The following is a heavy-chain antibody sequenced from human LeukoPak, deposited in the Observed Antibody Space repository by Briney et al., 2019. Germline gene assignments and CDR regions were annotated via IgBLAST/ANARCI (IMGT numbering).Heavy chain of an antibody. CDR1: GDSISSYY. J-gene: IGHJ4*02. CDR3: ARSPRSGSYSPPFDY. CDR2: IYYSGST. D-gene: IGHD3-10*01. V-gene: IGHV4-59*01. Sequence: PSETLSLTCTVSGDSISSYYWSWIRQPPGKGLKWIGYIYYSGSTNYNPSLKSRVTISVDTSKNQFSLKLSSVTAADTAVYYCARSPRSGSYSPPFDYWGQGTLVTVSS.